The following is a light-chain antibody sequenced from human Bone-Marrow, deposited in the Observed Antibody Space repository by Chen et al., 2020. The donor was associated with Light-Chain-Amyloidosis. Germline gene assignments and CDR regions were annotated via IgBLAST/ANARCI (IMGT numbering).Light chain of an antibody. J-gene: IGLJ2*01. CDR1: SSDVGGYNY. CDR3: SSYTSSSHVV. Sequence: QSALTQPASVSGSPGQSITIYCTGTSSDVGGYNYVSWYQQHPGNAPKLMIYEVSNRPSGVSNRFSGSKSGNTASLTISGLQAEDEADYYCSSYTSSSHVVFGGGTKLTVL. CDR2: EVS. V-gene: IGLV2-14*01.